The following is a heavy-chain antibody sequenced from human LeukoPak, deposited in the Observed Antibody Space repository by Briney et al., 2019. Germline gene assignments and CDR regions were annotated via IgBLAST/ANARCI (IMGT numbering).Heavy chain of an antibody. CDR2: IRYDGSNK. CDR1: GFTFSSYG. CDR3: AKDRFYYGSSAKGY. V-gene: IGHV3-30*02. D-gene: IGHD3-10*01. Sequence: GGFLRLSCAASGFTFSSYGMHWVRQAPGKGLEWVAFIRYDGSNKYYADSVKGRFTISRDNSKNTLYLQMNSLRAEDTAVYYCAKDRFYYGSSAKGYWGLGTLVTVSS. J-gene: IGHJ4*02.